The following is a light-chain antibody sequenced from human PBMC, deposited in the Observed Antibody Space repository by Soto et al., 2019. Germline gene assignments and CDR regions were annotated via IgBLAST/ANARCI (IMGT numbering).Light chain of an antibody. V-gene: IGKV1-39*01. CDR1: QSITTY. J-gene: IGKJ1*01. Sequence: DIQMTQSPSSLSASVGDTVTITCRASQSITTYLNWYQQKPGKAPKLLIYATSTLQSGVPSRFSGSGSGIDFTVTINSLQREDFATYYCQQTYRTPLTFGQGTKVDI. CDR2: ATS. CDR3: QQTYRTPLT.